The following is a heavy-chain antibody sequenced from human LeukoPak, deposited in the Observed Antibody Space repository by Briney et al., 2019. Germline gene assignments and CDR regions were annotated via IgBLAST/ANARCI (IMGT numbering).Heavy chain of an antibody. V-gene: IGHV4-31*03. D-gene: IGHD2-21*02. CDR2: IYYSGST. CDR1: GGSISSGGYY. Sequence: PSETLSLTCTVSGGSISSGGYYWSWIRQHPGKGLEWIGYIYYSGSTYYNPSLKSRVTISVDTSKNQFSLKLSSVTAADTAVYYCARDPYYCGGDCYPDAFDIWGQGTMVTVSS. J-gene: IGHJ3*02. CDR3: ARDPYYCGGDCYPDAFDI.